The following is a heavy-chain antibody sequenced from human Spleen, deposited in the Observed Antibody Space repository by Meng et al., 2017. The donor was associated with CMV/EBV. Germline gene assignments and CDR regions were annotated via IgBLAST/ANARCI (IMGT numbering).Heavy chain of an antibody. CDR3: AKDNYEETFHY. Sequence: SCTASGFNFSSYGMRWVHQAPGKGVEWVTFIRYEGINKYYADSVKGRFTISRDNSKNTLYLQMNSLRPEDTAVYYCAKDNYEETFHYWGQGTMVTVSS. V-gene: IGHV3-30*02. D-gene: IGHD3-22*01. CDR2: IRYEGINK. CDR1: GFNFSSYG. J-gene: IGHJ4*02.